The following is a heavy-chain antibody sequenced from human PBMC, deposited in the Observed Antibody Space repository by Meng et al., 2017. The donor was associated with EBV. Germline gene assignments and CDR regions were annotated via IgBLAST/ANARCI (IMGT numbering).Heavy chain of an antibody. D-gene: IGHD3-10*01. Sequence: QVRLVQAAAEVTTPWSSVKFSGKHSGGPFRNYASSWVRQAPGQGLEWLGGCLPTLGAPNYAQKFHGRVSITADESTIKHYMDLSSLRSEDTAVYYCASESGRGYTPDYWGQGTLVTVSS. V-gene: IGHV1-69*01. CDR1: GGPFRNYA. J-gene: IGHJ4*02. CDR3: ASESGRGYTPDY. CDR2: CLPTLGAP.